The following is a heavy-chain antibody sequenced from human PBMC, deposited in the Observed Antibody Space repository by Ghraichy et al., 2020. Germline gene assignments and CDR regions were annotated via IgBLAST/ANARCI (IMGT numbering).Heavy chain of an antibody. J-gene: IGHJ4*02. CDR2: ISGSGGST. D-gene: IGHD3-22*01. Sequence: LSLTCAASGFTFSSYAMSWVRQAPGKGLEWVSAISGSGGSTYYADSVKGRFTISRDNSKNTLYLQMNSLRAEDTAVYYCAKARRRSYYYDSSGTPGYWGQGTLVTVSS. V-gene: IGHV3-23*01. CDR3: AKARRRSYYYDSSGTPGY. CDR1: GFTFSSYA.